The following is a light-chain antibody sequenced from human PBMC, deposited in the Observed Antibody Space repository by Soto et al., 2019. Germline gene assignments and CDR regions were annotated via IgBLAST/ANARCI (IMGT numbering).Light chain of an antibody. Sequence: DIVLTQSPATLSLSPGERATLSCRASLSVSSFLAWYQQKPGQAPRLLIYDASNRAAGIPARFSASGSGTDFTLPISSPEPDDFAVYYCQQRSNWPPTFGGGTKVEIK. J-gene: IGKJ4*01. CDR1: LSVSSF. V-gene: IGKV3-11*01. CDR3: QQRSNWPPT. CDR2: DAS.